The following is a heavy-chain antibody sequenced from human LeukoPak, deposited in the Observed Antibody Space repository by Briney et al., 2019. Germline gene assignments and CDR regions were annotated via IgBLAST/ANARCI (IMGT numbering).Heavy chain of an antibody. D-gene: IGHD1-26*01. CDR2: ISFDATKE. CDR3: ARFKVGSNTTQKNAFDI. V-gene: IGHV3-30*06. J-gene: IGHJ3*02. Sequence: GRSLRLSCAASGFSFNGYGMHWVRQAPGKGLEWVAVISFDATKEYFGKSVKGRFTISRDNSKSTLFLQMHSLRVEDTALYFCARFKVGSNTTQKNAFDIWGRGTVVTVSS. CDR1: GFSFNGYG.